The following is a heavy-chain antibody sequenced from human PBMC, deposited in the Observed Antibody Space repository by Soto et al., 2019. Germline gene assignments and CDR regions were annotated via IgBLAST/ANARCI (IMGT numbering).Heavy chain of an antibody. CDR1: GGSFSSYA. V-gene: IGHV1-69*12. CDR3: AKHSGCYYYNVMDA. J-gene: IGHJ6*02. Sequence: QVQLVQSGAEVKKPGSSVKVSCKASGGSFSSYAFSWVRQAPGQGLEWMGGIIPFFGTTNYAQKFQDKVSVPADEATSTAYMELSSLRSDDTAVYYCAKHSGCYYYNVMDAWGQGTTVSVSS. CDR2: IIPFFGTT. D-gene: IGHD3-22*01.